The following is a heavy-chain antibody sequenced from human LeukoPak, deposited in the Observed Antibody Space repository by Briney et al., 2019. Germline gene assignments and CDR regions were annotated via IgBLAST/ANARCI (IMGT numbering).Heavy chain of an antibody. CDR3: TRHLWGAVAGTEY. J-gene: IGHJ4*02. CDR1: GGSISSSSYY. CDR2: IYYSGST. V-gene: IGHV4-39*01. D-gene: IGHD6-19*01. Sequence: SETLSLTCSVSGGSISSSSYYWGWIRQPPGKGREWIGSIYYSGSTYYNPSLKSRVTISVDTSKKQFSLKLSSVTAADTAVYSCTRHLWGAVAGTEYWGQGTLVTVSS.